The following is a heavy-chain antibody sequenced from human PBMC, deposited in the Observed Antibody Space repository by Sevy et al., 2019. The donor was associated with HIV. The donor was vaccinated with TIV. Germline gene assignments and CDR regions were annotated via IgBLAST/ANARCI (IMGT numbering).Heavy chain of an antibody. CDR3: ARDKTILEGRYGMDV. J-gene: IGHJ6*02. D-gene: IGHD3-3*01. CDR1: GFTFSDYN. V-gene: IGHV3-21*01. Sequence: GGSLRLSCAASGFTFSDYNMNWVRQAPGQGLQWVSFISSGSGFIYYADSVKGRFTISRDNAKNSLFLQMNSLRADDTAVYFCARDKTILEGRYGMDVWGQGTTVTVSS. CDR2: ISSGSGFI.